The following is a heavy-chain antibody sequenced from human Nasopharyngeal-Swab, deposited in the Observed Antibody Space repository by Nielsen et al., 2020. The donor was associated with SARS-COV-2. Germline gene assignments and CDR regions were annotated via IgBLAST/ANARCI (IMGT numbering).Heavy chain of an antibody. CDR2: ISWNSGSI. CDR1: GFTFDDYA. D-gene: IGHD2-8*01. CDR3: AKESNHYGMDV. J-gene: IGHJ6*02. Sequence: SLKISYAASGFTFDDYAMHWVRQAPGKGLEWVSGISWNSGSIGYADSVKGRFTISRDNAKNSLYLQMNSLRAEDTALYYCAKESNHYGMDVWGQGTTVTVSS. V-gene: IGHV3-9*01.